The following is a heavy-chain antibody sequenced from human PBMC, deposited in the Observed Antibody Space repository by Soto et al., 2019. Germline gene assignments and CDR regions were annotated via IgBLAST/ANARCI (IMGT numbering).Heavy chain of an antibody. Sequence: PGRSLRLSWAASEFTFQNYAMSWVRQDPEKGLELVSATSGSGGSTYYADSVKGRFTISRDNSKNTLYLQMNSLRAEDTTVFYCAKDRFYGSGSYTVFDYWGQGTLVTVSS. CDR3: AKDRFYGSGSYTVFDY. V-gene: IGHV3-23*01. CDR2: TSGSGGST. D-gene: IGHD3-10*01. CDR1: EFTFQNYA. J-gene: IGHJ4*02.